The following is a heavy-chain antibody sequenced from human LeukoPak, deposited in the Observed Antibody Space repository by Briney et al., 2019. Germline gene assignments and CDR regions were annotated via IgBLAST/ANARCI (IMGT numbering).Heavy chain of an antibody. CDR2: IYPGDSDT. J-gene: IGHJ4*02. D-gene: IGHD2-15*01. CDR3: ARLWHCSGGRCYPDY. CDR1: GYTFTNYW. V-gene: IGHV5-51*01. Sequence: GESLKISCKGSGYTFTNYWIGWVRQMPGKGLEYMGIIYPGDSDTRYSPSFQGQVTISADKSINTAYLQWSSLKASDTAMYYCARLWHCSGGRCYPDYWGQGTLVTVSS.